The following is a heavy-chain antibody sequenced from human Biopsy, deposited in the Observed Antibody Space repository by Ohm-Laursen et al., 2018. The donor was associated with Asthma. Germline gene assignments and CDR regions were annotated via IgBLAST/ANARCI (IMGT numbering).Heavy chain of an antibody. J-gene: IGHJ6*02. CDR3: ARAVDYAHDYGIDV. D-gene: IGHD3-16*01. Sequence: GASVTVSCKPSGYTFNRAGIGWARQAPGQGLGWMGWISVYNGNTKDAQKLQDRVTMITDTSTSTAYMELRSLRSDDTAVYFCARAVDYAHDYGIDVWGQGTTVTVS. CDR2: ISVYNGNT. V-gene: IGHV1-18*01. CDR1: GYTFNRAG.